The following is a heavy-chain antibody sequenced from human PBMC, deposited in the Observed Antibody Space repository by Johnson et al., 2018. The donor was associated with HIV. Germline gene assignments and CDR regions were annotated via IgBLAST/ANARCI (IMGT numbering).Heavy chain of an antibody. D-gene: IGHD3-16*01. CDR1: GFTFDDYG. V-gene: IGHV3-20*04. CDR2: INWTGGSI. CDR3: ARGLFVFYVPGDAFAI. Sequence: VHLVESGGGLVKPGVSLRLSCAASGFTFDDYGMSWVRQAPGKGLEWVSGINWTGGSIGYADSVKGRFTISRDTAKHSRYLQLNSLIAEDTAVYYCARGLFVFYVPGDAFAIWGQGKMVTVSS. J-gene: IGHJ3*02.